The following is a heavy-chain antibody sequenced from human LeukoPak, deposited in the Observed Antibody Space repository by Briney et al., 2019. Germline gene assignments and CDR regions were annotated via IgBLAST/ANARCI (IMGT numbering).Heavy chain of an antibody. D-gene: IGHD3-16*01. V-gene: IGHV3-23*01. CDR1: GFTFSSCA. CDR3: AKDQRLGELQYTNPPFDY. Sequence: PGGSLRLSCAASGFTFSSCAMSWVRQAPGKGLEWVSAISGTGGSTYYADSVKGRLTISRDNSKNTLYLQMNSLRAEDTAVYYCAKDQRLGELQYTNPPFDYWGQGTLVTVSS. CDR2: ISGTGGST. J-gene: IGHJ4*02.